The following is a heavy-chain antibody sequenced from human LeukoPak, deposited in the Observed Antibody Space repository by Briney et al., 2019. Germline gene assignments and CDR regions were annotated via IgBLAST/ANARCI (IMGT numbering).Heavy chain of an antibody. J-gene: IGHJ3*02. D-gene: IGHD3-22*01. CDR1: GFTFSTYS. CDR2: ISSSSSYI. V-gene: IGHV3-21*01. CDR3: ARAQLRWDYYDSSGYYPDASDI. Sequence: GGSLRLSCAASGFTFSTYSMNWVRQAPGKGLEWVSSISSSSSYIYYADSVKGRFTISRDSAKNSLYLQMNSLRAEDTAVYYCARAQLRWDYYDSSGYYPDASDIWGQGTMVTVSS.